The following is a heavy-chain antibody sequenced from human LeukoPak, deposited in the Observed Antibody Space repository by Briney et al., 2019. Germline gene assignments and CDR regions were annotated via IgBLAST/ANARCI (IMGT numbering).Heavy chain of an antibody. J-gene: IGHJ6*03. CDR3: ARGRGYTYGWYMDV. V-gene: IGHV3-20*04. Sequence: GGSLRLSCAASGFTFDDYGMTWVRQAPGKGLEWVSGINWNGDTIGYADSVKGRFTISRDNAKNSLYLQMNSLRAEDTAVYYCARGRGYTYGWYMDVWGKGTTVTVSS. D-gene: IGHD5-18*01. CDR2: INWNGDTI. CDR1: GFTFDDYG.